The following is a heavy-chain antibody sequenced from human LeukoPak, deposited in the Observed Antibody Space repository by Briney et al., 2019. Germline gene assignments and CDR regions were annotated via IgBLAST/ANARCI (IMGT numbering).Heavy chain of an antibody. V-gene: IGHV3-23*01. J-gene: IGHJ5*02. CDR2: ISGSGEST. D-gene: IGHD3-10*01. CDR3: AKSGGPLNNWFDP. Sequence: GGSLRLSCAASEFTFSNYAMSWVRQAPGKGLEWVSAISGSGESTYYGDSVKGRFTISRDNSKNTLHLQMNSLRAEDTAVYYCAKSGGPLNNWFDPWGPGTLVTVSS. CDR1: EFTFSNYA.